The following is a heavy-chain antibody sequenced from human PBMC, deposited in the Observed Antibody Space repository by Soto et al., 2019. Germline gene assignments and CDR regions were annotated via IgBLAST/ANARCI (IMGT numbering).Heavy chain of an antibody. D-gene: IGHD2-15*01. J-gene: IGHJ4*02. CDR3: AGLRSSSGSPIHY. V-gene: IGHV4-59*01. Sequence: PSETLSLTCTVSGGSIISGYWSWIRQPPGKGLEWIGYISYSGNTNYNPSLKSRVTMSVDTPKNQFSLRLSSVTTADTAVYYSAGLRSSSGSPIHYWGQGTVVTDYS. CDR1: GGSIISGY. CDR2: ISYSGNT.